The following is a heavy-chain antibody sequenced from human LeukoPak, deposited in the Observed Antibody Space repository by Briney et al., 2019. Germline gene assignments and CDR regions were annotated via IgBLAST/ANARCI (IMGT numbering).Heavy chain of an antibody. CDR1: GGSISSGGYY. Sequence: SQTPSLTCTVSGGSISSGGYYWSWIRQHPGKGLEWIGYIYYSGSTYYNSSLKSRVTISVDTSKNQFSLKLSSVTAADTAVYYCAREGSGCDSRFVWGQGTLVTVSS. D-gene: IGHD5-12*01. J-gene: IGHJ4*02. CDR3: AREGSGCDSRFV. CDR2: IYYSGST. V-gene: IGHV4-31*03.